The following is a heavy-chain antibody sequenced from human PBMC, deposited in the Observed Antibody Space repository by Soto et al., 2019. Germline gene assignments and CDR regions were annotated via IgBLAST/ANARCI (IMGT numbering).Heavy chain of an antibody. Sequence: GESLKISCKGSGYSFTSYWISWVRQMPGKGQEWFGRIDPSDSYTNYSPSFQGHVTISADKSISTAYLQWSSLKASDTAMYYFARLYYDILTGYYRPNWFDPWGQGTLVTVSS. CDR1: GYSFTSYW. CDR3: ARLYYDILTGYYRPNWFDP. D-gene: IGHD3-9*01. CDR2: IDPSDSYT. V-gene: IGHV5-10-1*01. J-gene: IGHJ5*02.